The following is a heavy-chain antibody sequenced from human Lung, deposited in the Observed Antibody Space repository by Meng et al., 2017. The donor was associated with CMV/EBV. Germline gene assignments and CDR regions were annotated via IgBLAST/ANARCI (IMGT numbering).Heavy chain of an antibody. Sequence: GGSXRLXXVGSGFSFDTYWMTWARQAPGKGLEWVANIKSDGIENNVLDAVKGRFTISRDNAKNALYLQMNRLRTEDTAFYYCARGLAPSNTNFGAPHAYWGQGXLVTVSS. V-gene: IGHV3-7*01. D-gene: IGHD3-3*01. CDR3: ARGLAPSNTNFGAPHAY. CDR1: GFSFDTYW. J-gene: IGHJ4*02. CDR2: IKSDGIEN.